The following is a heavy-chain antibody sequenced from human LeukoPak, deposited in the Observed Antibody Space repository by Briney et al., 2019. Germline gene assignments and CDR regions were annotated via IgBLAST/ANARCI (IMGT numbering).Heavy chain of an antibody. D-gene: IGHD6-13*01. CDR3: AKDLGEGYSSSARVH. CDR2: ISGSGGST. V-gene: IGHV3-23*01. CDR1: GFTFRSYA. Sequence: GGSLRLSCAAYGFTFRSYAMSWVRQAPGKGLEWVSAISGSGGSTYYADSVKGRFTISRDNSKNTLYLQMNSLRAEDTAVYYYAKDLGEGYSSSARVHWGQGTLVTVSS. J-gene: IGHJ4*02.